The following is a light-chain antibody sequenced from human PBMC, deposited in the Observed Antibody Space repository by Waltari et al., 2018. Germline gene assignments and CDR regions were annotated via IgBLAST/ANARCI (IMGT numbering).Light chain of an antibody. Sequence: DIQLTQSPSTLSASVGDRVTITCRASQDIGTWLDWYQQKPGKAPKLLVYKASRLQSGAPSRFSGSGSGTEFTLTISSLQPEDFATFYCQQFDTYPWTFGQGTKVDIK. CDR1: QDIGTW. V-gene: IGKV1-5*03. CDR2: KAS. CDR3: QQFDTYPWT. J-gene: IGKJ1*01.